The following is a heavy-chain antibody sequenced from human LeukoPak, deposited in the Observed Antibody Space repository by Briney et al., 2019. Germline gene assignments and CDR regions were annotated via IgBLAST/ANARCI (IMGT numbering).Heavy chain of an antibody. CDR2: TVGGRPDT. CDR1: GFTFISYA. V-gene: IGHV3-23*01. D-gene: IGHD2-8*02. Sequence: GGSLRLSCAASGFTFISYAMSWVRQTPGKGLEWVSATVGGRPDTYHADSVRGRLTVSRDNSMNTLYLQMNSLRVEDTAVYYCTKAPVRSCTGTFCYPFDYWGQGILVTVSS. CDR3: TKAPVRSCTGTFCYPFDY. J-gene: IGHJ4*02.